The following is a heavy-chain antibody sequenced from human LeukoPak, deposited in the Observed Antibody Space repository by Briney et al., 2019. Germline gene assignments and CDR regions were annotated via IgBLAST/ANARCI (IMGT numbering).Heavy chain of an antibody. CDR2: IFYSGSA. CDR3: ARDQRDYRSSPRSDWFDY. V-gene: IGHV4-31*03. D-gene: IGHD6-6*01. Sequence: SQTLSLTCTVSGGSISSGDYYWIWIRHHPEKSLEAIGYIFYSGSAYYNPFLKSRVTMSLDTSKNQISLSLTSVTAADTAVYYCARDQRDYRSSPRSDWFDYWGQGTLVTVSS. CDR1: GGSISSGDYY. J-gene: IGHJ4*02.